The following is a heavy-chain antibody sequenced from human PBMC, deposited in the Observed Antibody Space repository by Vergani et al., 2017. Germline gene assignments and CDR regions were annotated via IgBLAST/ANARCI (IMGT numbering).Heavy chain of an antibody. CDR3: AKSGWLQHFGAHYFDS. J-gene: IGHJ4*02. CDR2: LTASGSGI. V-gene: IGHV3-23*01. CDR1: GFAFSRYA. D-gene: IGHD5-24*01. Sequence: EVQLLESGGRLVQPGGSLRLPCVASGFAFSRYAMSWVRQAPGKGLEWVSGLTASGSGISFADSVRGRFTISRDNSKNTLFLQMDSLRAAGTAVYYCAKSGWLQHFGAHYFDSWGQGILVTVSS.